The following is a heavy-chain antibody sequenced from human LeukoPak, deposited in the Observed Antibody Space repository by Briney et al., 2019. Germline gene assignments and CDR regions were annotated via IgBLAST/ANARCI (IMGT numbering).Heavy chain of an antibody. Sequence: SETLSLTCAVYGGSFSGYYWSWIRQPPGKGLEWIGEINHSGSTNYNPSLKSRVTISVDTSKNQFSLKLSSVTAADTAVYYCARGGIIQLWLESRCYFDYWGQGTLVTVSS. CDR1: GGSFSGYY. CDR3: ARGGIIQLWLESRCYFDY. J-gene: IGHJ4*02. D-gene: IGHD5-18*01. CDR2: INHSGST. V-gene: IGHV4-34*01.